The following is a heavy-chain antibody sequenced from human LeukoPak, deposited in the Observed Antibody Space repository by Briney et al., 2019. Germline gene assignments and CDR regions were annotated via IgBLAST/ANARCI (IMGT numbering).Heavy chain of an antibody. D-gene: IGHD2-15*01. CDR3: AREWVMGGYCSGGSCYSPYYGMDV. J-gene: IGHJ6*02. V-gene: IGHV4-39*07. CDR1: GDSFSSVTDY. CDR2: GDYSGGK. Sequence: SETLSLTCTVSGDSFSSVTDYWAWIRQPPGKGLEWIASGDYSGGKYYNPSLESRVAISTDMSKSQISLKLTSVTGADTAVYYCAREWVMGGYCSGGSCYSPYYGMDVWGQGTTVTVSS.